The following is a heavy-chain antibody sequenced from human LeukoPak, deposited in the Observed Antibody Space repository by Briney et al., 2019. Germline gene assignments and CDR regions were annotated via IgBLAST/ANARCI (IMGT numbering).Heavy chain of an antibody. CDR3: ARDYDFWEIDY. CDR1: GFTFSNAW. CDR2: IKSKTDGGTT. Sequence: GRSLRLSCAASGFTFSNAWMSWVRQAPGKWLEWVGRIKSKTDGGTTDYAAPVKGRFTISRDDSKNTLYLQMNSLRAEDTAVYYCARDYDFWEIDYWGQGTLVTVSS. V-gene: IGHV3-15*01. J-gene: IGHJ4*02. D-gene: IGHD3-3*01.